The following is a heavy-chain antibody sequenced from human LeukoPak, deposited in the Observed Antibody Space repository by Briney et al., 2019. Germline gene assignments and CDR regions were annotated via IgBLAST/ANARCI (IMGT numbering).Heavy chain of an antibody. CDR3: AREHNYGGNELPFDY. CDR2: INHSGST. J-gene: IGHJ4*02. CDR1: GGSFSGYY. D-gene: IGHD4-23*01. V-gene: IGHV4-34*01. Sequence: SETLSLTCAVYGGSFSGYYLSWIRQPPGKGLEWIGEINHSGSTKYNPSLKSRVTISVDKSKNQFSLKLRSVTAADTAVYYCAREHNYGGNELPFDYWGQGNLVTVSS.